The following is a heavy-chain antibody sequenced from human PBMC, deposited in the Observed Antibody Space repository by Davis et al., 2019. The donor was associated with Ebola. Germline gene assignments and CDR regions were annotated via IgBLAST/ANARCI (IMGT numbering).Heavy chain of an antibody. Sequence: SETLSLTCTVSGGSISSSSYYWSWIRQPPGKGLEWIGYIYYSGSTNYNPSLKSRVTISVDTSKNQFSLKLSSVTAADTAVYYCERGASSSSVSALWDYWGQGTLVTVSS. J-gene: IGHJ4*02. CDR3: ERGASSSSVSALWDY. D-gene: IGHD6-6*01. V-gene: IGHV4-61*01. CDR2: IYYSGST. CDR1: GGSISSSSYY.